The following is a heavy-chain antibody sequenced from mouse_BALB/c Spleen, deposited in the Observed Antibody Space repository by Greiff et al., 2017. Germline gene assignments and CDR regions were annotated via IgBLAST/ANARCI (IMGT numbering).Heavy chain of an antibody. J-gene: IGHJ3*01. V-gene: IGHV2-4-1*01. Sequence: VQGVESGPGLVQPSQSLSITCTVSGFSLTSYGVHWVRQSPGKGLEWLGVIWSGGSTDYNAAFISRLSISKDNSKSQVFFKMNSLQADDTAIYYCANGYDWFAYWGQGTLVTVSA. CDR2: IWSGGST. CDR1: GFSLTSYG. CDR3: ANGYDWFAY. D-gene: IGHD2-2*01.